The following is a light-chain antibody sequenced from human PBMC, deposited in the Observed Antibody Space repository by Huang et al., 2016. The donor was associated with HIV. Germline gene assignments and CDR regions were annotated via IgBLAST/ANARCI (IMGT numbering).Light chain of an antibody. Sequence: DIQMTQSPSSLSASVGDRVSITCRASLNIRSYLNWYQQKPGKAPTLLIFASSRWPSGVPSRFSGSGSGTEFTLTITSLQPEDFATYYCQQSFSSPFTFGPGTKVDVK. CDR1: LNIRSY. CDR2: ASS. CDR3: QQSFSSPFT. V-gene: IGKV1-39*01. J-gene: IGKJ3*01.